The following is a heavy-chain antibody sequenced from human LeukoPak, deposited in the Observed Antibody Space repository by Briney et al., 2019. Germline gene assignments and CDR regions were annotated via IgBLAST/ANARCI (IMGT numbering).Heavy chain of an antibody. J-gene: IGHJ4*02. D-gene: IGHD5-24*01. V-gene: IGHV1-2*02. CDR1: GYTFTGYY. CDR2: INPNSGGT. Sequence: ASVKVSCKASGYTFTGYYMHWVRQAPGQGLEWMGWINPNSGGTNYAQKFQGRVTMTRDTSISAVYMELSRLRSDDTAVYYCARDGTGVYNLVQYWGQGALVTVSS. CDR3: ARDGTGVYNLVQY.